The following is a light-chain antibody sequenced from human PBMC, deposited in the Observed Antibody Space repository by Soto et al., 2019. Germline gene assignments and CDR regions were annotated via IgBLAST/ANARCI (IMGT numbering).Light chain of an antibody. V-gene: IGKV1-5*01. CDR1: QSISSW. J-gene: IGKJ1*01. CDR3: QQYNSYSVT. CDR2: DAS. Sequence: DIQRTQSLSTLSASVGDRVTMTCRASQSISSWLAWYQQKPGKAPKLLIYDASSLESGVPSRFSGSGSGTEFTLTISSLQPDDFATYYCQQYNSYSVTFGQGTKVDI.